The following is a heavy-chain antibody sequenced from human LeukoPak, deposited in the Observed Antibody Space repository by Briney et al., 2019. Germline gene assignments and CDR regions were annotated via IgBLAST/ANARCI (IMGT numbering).Heavy chain of an antibody. Sequence: GGSLRLSCAASGFTFSNYEMNWVRQAPGKGLEWISHVSNFGDIIHYADSVEGRFTISRDNDKNSIYLQMNSLRAEDTAVYYCAKDATPALGTVYMDVWGKGTTVTISS. CDR3: AKDATPALGTVYMDV. D-gene: IGHD6-13*01. CDR1: GFTFSNYE. J-gene: IGHJ6*03. CDR2: VSNFGDII. V-gene: IGHV3-48*03.